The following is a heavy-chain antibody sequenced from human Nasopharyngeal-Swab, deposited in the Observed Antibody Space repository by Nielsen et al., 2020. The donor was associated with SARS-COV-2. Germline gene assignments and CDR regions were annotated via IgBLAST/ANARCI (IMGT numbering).Heavy chain of an antibody. J-gene: IGHJ4*02. D-gene: IGHD2-2*01. CDR1: GGSISSSYW. CDR2: ISHNGNA. V-gene: IGHV4-4*02. CDR3: ARSRRGAFDY. Sequence: SETLSLTCAVSGGSISSSYWWSWVRQPPGKGLEGIGEISHNGNANYHPSLKSRVTISLDESRNQFSLNLNSVTAADTAVYYCARSRRGAFDYWGQGTLVTVSS.